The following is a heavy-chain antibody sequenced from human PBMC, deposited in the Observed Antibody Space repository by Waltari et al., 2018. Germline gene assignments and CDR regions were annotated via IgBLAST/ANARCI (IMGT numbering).Heavy chain of an antibody. D-gene: IGHD3-16*01. Sequence: QVQLVESGGGLVKPGGSLTLSCAASGFTFRDSYMSWIRQAPGKGLEWISYISSSSSYTQSADSVKGRFTISRDNAKNSLYLRMNRLRVEDTAVYYCAKDWGGGTYTWADWGQGTLVTVSS. V-gene: IGHV3-11*06. CDR3: AKDWGGGTYTWAD. CDR1: GFTFRDSY. J-gene: IGHJ4*02. CDR2: ISSSSSYT.